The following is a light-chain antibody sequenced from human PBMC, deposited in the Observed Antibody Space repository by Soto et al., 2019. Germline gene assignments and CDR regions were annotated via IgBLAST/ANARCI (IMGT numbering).Light chain of an antibody. CDR3: QQYDSYWT. J-gene: IGKJ1*01. CDR1: QSISNW. V-gene: IGKV1-5*03. CDR2: KAS. Sequence: DIQMTQSPSTLSAFVGDRVTITCRASQSISNWLAWYQQKPGKAPKLLIYKASTLASGVPSRFSGSGSGTEFTLTISSLQPDDFATYYCQQYDSYWTSGQGTKVDIK.